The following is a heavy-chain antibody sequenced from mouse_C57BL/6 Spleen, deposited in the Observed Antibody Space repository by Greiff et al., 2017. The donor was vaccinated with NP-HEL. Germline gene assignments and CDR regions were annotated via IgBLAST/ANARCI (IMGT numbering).Heavy chain of an antibody. D-gene: IGHD2-3*01. CDR3: ARNGGDGYYPTWFAY. J-gene: IGHJ3*01. CDR2: IWTGGGT. V-gene: IGHV2-9-1*01. CDR1: GFSLTSYA. Sequence: VQVVESGPGLVAPSQSLSITCTVSGFSLTSYAISWVRQPPGKGLEWLGVIWTGGGTNYNSALKSRLSISKDNSKSQVFLKMNSLQTDDTARYYCARNGGDGYYPTWFAYWGQGTLVTVSA.